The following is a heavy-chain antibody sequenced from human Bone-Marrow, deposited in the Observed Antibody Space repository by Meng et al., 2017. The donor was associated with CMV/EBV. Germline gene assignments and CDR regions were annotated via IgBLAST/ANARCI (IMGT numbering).Heavy chain of an antibody. CDR3: ARALTYYAFWSGYSPNYFDY. V-gene: IGHV4-39*01. CDR1: AGSISSSSYY. J-gene: IGHJ4*02. Sequence: SETLSLTCTVSAGSISSSSYYWGWIRQPPGKGLEWIGSTYYSGSTYYNPSLKSRVTISVDTSKNQFSLKLSSVTAADTAMYYCARALTYYAFWSGYSPNYFDYWGQGTLVTVSS. D-gene: IGHD3-3*01. CDR2: TYYSGST.